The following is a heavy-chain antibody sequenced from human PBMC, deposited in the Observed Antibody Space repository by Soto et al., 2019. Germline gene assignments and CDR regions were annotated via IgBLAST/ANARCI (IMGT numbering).Heavy chain of an antibody. CDR2: IYINAATT. V-gene: IGHV3-66*01. Sequence: EVQLVESGGGLVQAGGSLRLSCAASGFSVTANLMSWVRQAPGKGLEWVAVIYINAATTYYADSVKGRFTISRDNSKNTVYLQMSTLTAGDTAVYYCAKDGAYYYWNDWGQGTLVTVSS. CDR3: AKDGAYYYWND. CDR1: GFSVTANL. D-gene: IGHD3-16*01. J-gene: IGHJ4*02.